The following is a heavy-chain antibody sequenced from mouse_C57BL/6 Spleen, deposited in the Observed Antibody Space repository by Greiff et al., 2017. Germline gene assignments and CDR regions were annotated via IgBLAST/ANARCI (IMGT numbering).Heavy chain of an antibody. CDR2: IYPGDGDT. Sequence: QVQLQQSVAELVKPGASVKISCTASGYAFSSSWMNWVKQRPGKGLEWIGQIYPGDGDTNYNGKFKGKATLTADKSSSTAYMQLSSLTSEDSAVYFCARISNWDYFDYWGQGTTLTVSS. CDR3: ARISNWDYFDY. D-gene: IGHD4-1*01. CDR1: GYAFSSSW. V-gene: IGHV1-80*01. J-gene: IGHJ2*01.